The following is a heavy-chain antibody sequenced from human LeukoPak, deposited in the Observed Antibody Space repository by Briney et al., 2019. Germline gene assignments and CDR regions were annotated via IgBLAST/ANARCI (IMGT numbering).Heavy chain of an antibody. V-gene: IGHV3-7*01. CDR2: IKQDGSEK. CDR3: ARGYYYDSSGPPPSGYFDY. Sequence: GGSLRLSCAASGFTFSSYWMSWVRQAPGKGLEWVANIKQDGSEKYYVDSVKGRFTISRDNAKNSLYLQMNSLRAEDTAVYYCARGYYYDSSGPPPSGYFDYWGQGTLVTVSS. J-gene: IGHJ4*02. CDR1: GFTFSSYW. D-gene: IGHD3-22*01.